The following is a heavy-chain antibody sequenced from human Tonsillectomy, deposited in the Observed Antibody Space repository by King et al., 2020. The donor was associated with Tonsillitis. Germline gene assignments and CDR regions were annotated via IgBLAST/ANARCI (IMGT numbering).Heavy chain of an antibody. CDR2: IDPSDSYT. V-gene: IGHV5-10-1*03. J-gene: IGHJ1*01. CDR1: GYSFTSYW. CDR3: ARQTYDYDSSGGYVLFQH. Sequence: VQLVESGAEVKKPGESLRISCKGSGYSFTSYWISWVRQMPGKGLEWMGRIDPSDSYTNYSPSFQGHVTISADKSISTAYLQRSSLKASDTAMYYCARQTYDYDSSGGYVLFQHWGQGTLVTVSS. D-gene: IGHD3-22*01.